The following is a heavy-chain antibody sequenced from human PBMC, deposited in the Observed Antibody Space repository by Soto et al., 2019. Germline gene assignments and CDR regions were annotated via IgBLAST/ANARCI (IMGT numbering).Heavy chain of an antibody. CDR3: AKGSGEMATMDY. Sequence: GGSLSLSCAASGFTFSSYAMSWVRQAPGKGLEWVSAISGSGGSTYYADSVKGRFTISRDNSKNTLYLQMTSLRAEDTAVYYCAKGSGEMATMDYWGQGTMVIVSS. J-gene: IGHJ4*02. CDR1: GFTFSSYA. D-gene: IGHD5-12*01. CDR2: ISGSGGST. V-gene: IGHV3-23*01.